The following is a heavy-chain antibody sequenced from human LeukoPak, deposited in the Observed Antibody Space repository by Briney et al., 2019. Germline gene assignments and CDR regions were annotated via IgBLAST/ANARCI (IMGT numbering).Heavy chain of an antibody. Sequence: ASVKVSCKASGYTFTSYYMHWVRQAPGQGLEWMGIINPSGGSTSYAQKFQGRVTMTRDTSTSTVYMELSSLRSEDTAVYYCARAPYDYVWGSYRLDPWVQGTLVTVS. CDR1: GYTFTSYY. CDR3: ARAPYDYVWGSYRLDP. D-gene: IGHD3-16*02. V-gene: IGHV1-46*01. CDR2: INPSGGST. J-gene: IGHJ5*02.